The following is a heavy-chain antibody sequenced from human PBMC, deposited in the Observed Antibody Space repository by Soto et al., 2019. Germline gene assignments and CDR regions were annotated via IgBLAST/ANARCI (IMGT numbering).Heavy chain of an antibody. CDR2: IYYSGST. Sequence: QLQLQESGPGLVKPSETLSLTCTVSGGSISSSSYYWGWIRQPPGKGLEWIGSIYYSGSTYYNPSLKSRVTISVDTSKNQFSLKLSSVTAADTAVYYCARRTAYCGGDCYSFDYWGQGTLVTVSS. V-gene: IGHV4-39*01. CDR1: GGSISSSSYY. CDR3: ARRTAYCGGDCYSFDY. D-gene: IGHD2-21*02. J-gene: IGHJ4*02.